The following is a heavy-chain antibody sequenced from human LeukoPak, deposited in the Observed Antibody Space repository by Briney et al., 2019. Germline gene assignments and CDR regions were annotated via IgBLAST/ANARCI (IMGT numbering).Heavy chain of an antibody. CDR1: GFTVSSNY. CDR3: ARDGGLEYYGSGSYGY. CDR2: IYSGGST. J-gene: IGHJ4*02. Sequence: GGSLRLSCAASGFTVSSNYMSWVRQAPGKGLEWVSVIYSGGSTHYADSVKGRFTISRDNSKNTLYLQMNSLRAEDTAVYYCARDGGLEYYGSGSYGYWGQGTLVTVSS. V-gene: IGHV3-66*01. D-gene: IGHD3-10*01.